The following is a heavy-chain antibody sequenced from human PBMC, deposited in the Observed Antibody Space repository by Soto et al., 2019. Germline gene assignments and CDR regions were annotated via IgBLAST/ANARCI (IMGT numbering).Heavy chain of an antibody. CDR2: IVVGSGNT. J-gene: IGHJ6*02. CDR3: AADNGYSLGMEV. V-gene: IGHV1-58*01. Sequence: ASAKVSCKDCWLTFTSSAVQLWRQARGQRLEWIGWIVVGSGNTNYAQKFQERVTITRDMSTGTAYMELSSLRSEDTAVYYCAADNGYSLGMEVWGQGTTVTVS. D-gene: IGHD3-22*01. CDR1: WLTFTSSA.